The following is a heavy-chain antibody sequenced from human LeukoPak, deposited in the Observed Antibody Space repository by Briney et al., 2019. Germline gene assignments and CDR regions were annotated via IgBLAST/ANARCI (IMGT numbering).Heavy chain of an antibody. CDR1: GDSISRSDSY. D-gene: IGHD3-22*01. J-gene: IGHJ1*01. V-gene: IGHV4-39*01. Sequence: SETLSLTRSVPGDSISRSDSYWDWIRQPPGKGLEWIGTIYYSGRTYYSPSLKSRVTMSVDTPNNQFSLNLRSVTAADTAVYYCARRRYYDGSGYLEWGQGTLLSVSS. CDR2: IYYSGRT. CDR3: ARRRYYDGSGYLE.